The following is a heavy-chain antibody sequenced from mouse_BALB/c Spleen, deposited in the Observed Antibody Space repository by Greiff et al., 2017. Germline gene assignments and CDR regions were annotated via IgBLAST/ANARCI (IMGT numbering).Heavy chain of an antibody. Sequence: QVQLQQSGPQLVRPGASVKISCKASGYSFTSYWMHWVKQRPGQGLEWIGMIDPSDSETRLNQKFKDKATLTVDKSSSTAYMQLSSPTSEDSAVYYCAREQLSTMITPCYFDYWGQGTTLTVSS. V-gene: IGHV1S127*01. D-gene: IGHD2-4*01. CDR3: AREQLSTMITPCYFDY. CDR2: IDPSDSET. J-gene: IGHJ2*01. CDR1: GYSFTSYW.